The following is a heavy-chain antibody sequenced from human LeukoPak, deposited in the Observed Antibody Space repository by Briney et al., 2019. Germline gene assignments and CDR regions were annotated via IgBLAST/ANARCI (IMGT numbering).Heavy chain of an antibody. CDR3: AGEGEYGDSYS. D-gene: IGHD2-21*02. J-gene: IGHJ5*02. CDR1: GDSISSGAFY. V-gene: IGHV4-30-2*01. CDR2: IYRGRT. Sequence: SETLSLTCAVSGDSISSGAFYWNWIRQAPGKGPEWIGNIYRGRTRFNPSRTSRVTISLDMSKSQVSLNLTSVTAADTAIYYCAGEGEYGDSYSWGQGTLVVVSA.